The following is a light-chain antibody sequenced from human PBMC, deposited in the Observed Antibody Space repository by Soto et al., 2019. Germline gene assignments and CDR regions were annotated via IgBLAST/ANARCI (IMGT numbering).Light chain of an antibody. V-gene: IGKV1-27*01. CDR1: QGISSY. J-gene: IGKJ5*01. CDR3: QKYNSALSIT. CDR2: AAS. Sequence: IWMTQSPSLLSASTGYRVTISCRISQGISSYLAWYQQKPGKVPKLLIYAASTLQSGVPSRFSGSGSGTDFTLTISSLQPEDVATYYCQKYNSALSITFGQGTRLEIK.